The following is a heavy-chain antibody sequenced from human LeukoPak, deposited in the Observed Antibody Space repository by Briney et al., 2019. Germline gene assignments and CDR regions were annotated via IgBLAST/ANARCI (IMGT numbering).Heavy chain of an antibody. CDR1: GGPISSYY. CDR2: IYYSGST. V-gene: IGHV4-59*01. CDR3: ARVFGSYCSSTSCYYNWFDP. J-gene: IGHJ5*02. Sequence: SETLSLTCTVSGGPISSYYWSWIRQPPGKGLEWIGYIYYSGSTNYNPSLKSRVTISVDTSKNQFSLKLSSVTAADTAVYYCARVFGSYCSSTSCYYNWFDPWGQGTLVTVSS. D-gene: IGHD2-2*01.